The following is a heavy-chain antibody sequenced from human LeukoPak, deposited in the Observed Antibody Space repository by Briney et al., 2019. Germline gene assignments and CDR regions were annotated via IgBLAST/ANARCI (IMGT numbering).Heavy chain of an antibody. Sequence: GGSLRLSCSASGFTLSNYWIHWFRQAPGTGLVWVSRINTDGSSTNYADSVKGRFTVSRDNAKNTLYLQMNSLRAEDTAIYYCARVIGWDEPFDLWGQGTMVTVSS. CDR1: GFTLSNYW. J-gene: IGHJ3*01. V-gene: IGHV3-74*01. D-gene: IGHD1-26*01. CDR3: ARVIGWDEPFDL. CDR2: INTDGSST.